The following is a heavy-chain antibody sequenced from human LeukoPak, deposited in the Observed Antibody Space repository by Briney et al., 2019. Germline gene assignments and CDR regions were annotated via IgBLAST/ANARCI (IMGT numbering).Heavy chain of an antibody. V-gene: IGHV3-30*18. CDR2: IPYDGSNK. CDR1: GFTFSSYG. CDR3: AKAGSIVGAAFDY. D-gene: IGHD1-26*01. J-gene: IGHJ4*02. Sequence: GRSLRLSCAASGFTFSSYGMHWVRQAPGKGLEWVAVIPYDGSNKYYADSVKGRFTISRDNSKNTLYLQMNSLRAEDTAVYYCAKAGSIVGAAFDYWGQGTLVTVSS.